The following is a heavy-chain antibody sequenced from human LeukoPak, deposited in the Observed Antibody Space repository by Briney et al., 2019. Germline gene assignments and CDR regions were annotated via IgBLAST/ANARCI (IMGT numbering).Heavy chain of an antibody. CDR2: INHSGST. CDR3: ARGVDTAMVIFDY. J-gene: IGHJ4*02. V-gene: IGHV4-34*01. CDR1: GGSFSGYY. D-gene: IGHD5-18*01. Sequence: TSETLSLTCAVYGGSFSGYYWRWLRQPPGKGLEWIGEINHSGSTNYNPSLKSRVTIPVDTPKNQFSLKLSSVTAADTAVYYWARGVDTAMVIFDYWGQETLVTVSS.